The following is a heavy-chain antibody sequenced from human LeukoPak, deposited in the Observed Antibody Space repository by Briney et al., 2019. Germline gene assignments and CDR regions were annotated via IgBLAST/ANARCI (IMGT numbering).Heavy chain of an antibody. Sequence: GGSLRLSCVASGFTFSSEWMSWVRQAPGKGLEWVTNINQDVSQKYYEDSVKGRFTVSRDNAKNSLYLHMNGLRADDTAIYYCARDHDGKDCWGQGTVVTVSS. CDR3: ARDHDGKDC. J-gene: IGHJ4*02. CDR2: INQDVSQK. CDR1: GFTFSSEW. V-gene: IGHV3-7*01. D-gene: IGHD1-1*01.